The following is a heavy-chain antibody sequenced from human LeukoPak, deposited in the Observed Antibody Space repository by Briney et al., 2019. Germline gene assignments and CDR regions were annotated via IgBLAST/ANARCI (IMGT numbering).Heavy chain of an antibody. Sequence: ASVKVSCKASGYTFTGYYMHWVRQAPGQGLEWMGWINPNSGGTNYAQKFQGRVTMTRDTSISTAYMELSRLRSDDTAVYYWARVPFVDSAIGILFGYWGQGTLVTVSS. CDR3: ARVPFVDSAIGILFGY. V-gene: IGHV1-2*02. D-gene: IGHD5-18*01. CDR2: INPNSGGT. CDR1: GYTFTGYY. J-gene: IGHJ4*02.